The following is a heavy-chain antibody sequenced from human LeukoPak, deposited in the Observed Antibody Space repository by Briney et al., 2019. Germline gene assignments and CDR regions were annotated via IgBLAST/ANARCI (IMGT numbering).Heavy chain of an antibody. CDR3: ASLADIVVVPAAQKRYYYYGMDV. CDR2: INPNSGGT. D-gene: IGHD2-2*01. Sequence: ASVKVSCKASGYTFTGYYMHWVRQAPGQGLEWMGRINPNSGGTNYAQKFQGRVTMTRDTSISTAYMELSRLRSDDTAVYYCASLADIVVVPAAQKRYYYYGMDVWGQGTTVTVSS. CDR1: GYTFTGYY. J-gene: IGHJ6*02. V-gene: IGHV1-2*06.